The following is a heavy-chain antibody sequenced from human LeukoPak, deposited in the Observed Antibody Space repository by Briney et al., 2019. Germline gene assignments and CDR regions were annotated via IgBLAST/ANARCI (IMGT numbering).Heavy chain of an antibody. CDR2: IYNSGST. V-gene: IGHV4-59*01. D-gene: IGHD2-15*01. CDR3: ARSRWGYCFDH. J-gene: IGHJ4*02. CDR1: GGSMSNYY. Sequence: PSETLSLTCTVSGGSMSNYYWTWIRQPPGKGLEWIGYIYNSGSTNYNPSLKSRATISADTSRNQFSLRLSSVTPTDTAMYYCARSRWGYCFDHWGQGTLVTVSS.